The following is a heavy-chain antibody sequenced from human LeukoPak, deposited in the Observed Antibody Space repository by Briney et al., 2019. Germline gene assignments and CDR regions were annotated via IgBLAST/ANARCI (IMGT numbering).Heavy chain of an antibody. J-gene: IGHJ5*01. D-gene: IGHD1-1*01. V-gene: IGHV6-1*01. CDR3: ARAVAGTGGWFNS. CDR2: TCYRSKWYN. Sequence: SQTLSLTCAISGDSFSSDSAPWNWIRQSPSRGLEWLRRTCYRSKWYNDYSAFVKSRIIINPATSKRQFSLQLNFLSPEDTAVYYCARAVAGTGGWFNSWGQGTLVTVSS. CDR1: GDSFSSDSAP.